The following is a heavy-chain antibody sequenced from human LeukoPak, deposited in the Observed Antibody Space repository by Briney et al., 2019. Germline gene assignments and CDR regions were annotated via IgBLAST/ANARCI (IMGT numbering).Heavy chain of an antibody. V-gene: IGHV4-30-4*01. Sequence: SQTLSLTCTVSGGSISNGDYYWSWIRQPPGKGLEWIGYIYYSGSTYYNPSLKSRVTISVDTSKNQFSLKLSSVTAADTAVYYCARYSYGDYYFDYWGQGTLVTVSS. CDR2: IYYSGST. CDR3: ARYSYGDYYFDY. J-gene: IGHJ4*02. CDR1: GGSISNGDYY. D-gene: IGHD4-17*01.